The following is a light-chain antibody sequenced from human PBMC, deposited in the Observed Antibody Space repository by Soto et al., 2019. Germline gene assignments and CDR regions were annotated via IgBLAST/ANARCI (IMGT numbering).Light chain of an antibody. CDR2: EVS. Sequence: QSVLTQPASVSGSPGQSITISCTGTSSDVGGYNYVSWYQQHPGKAPKLMIYEVSNRPSGVSNRFSGSKSGNTASLTISGLMDEHEADYYCSSYTSSSIDYVFGTGTKVTVL. V-gene: IGLV2-14*01. J-gene: IGLJ1*01. CDR3: SSYTSSSIDYV. CDR1: SSDVGGYNY.